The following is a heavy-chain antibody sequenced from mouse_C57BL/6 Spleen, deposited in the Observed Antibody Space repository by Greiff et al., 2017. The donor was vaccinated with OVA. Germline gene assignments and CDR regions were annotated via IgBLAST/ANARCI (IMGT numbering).Heavy chain of an antibody. J-gene: IGHJ4*01. Sequence: EVQVVESGGGLVQPGGSLSLSCAASGFTFTDYYMSWVRQPPGKALEWLGFIRNKANGYTTEYSASVKGRFTISRDNSQSILYLQMNALRAEDSATYYCARLDYGSSYNYAMDYWGQGTSVTVSS. V-gene: IGHV7-3*01. CDR3: ARLDYGSSYNYAMDY. D-gene: IGHD1-1*01. CDR2: IRNKANGYTT. CDR1: GFTFTDYY.